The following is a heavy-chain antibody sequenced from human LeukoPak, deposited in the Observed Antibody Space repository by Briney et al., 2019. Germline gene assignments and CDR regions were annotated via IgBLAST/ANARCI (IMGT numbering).Heavy chain of an antibody. CDR1: GYTFTGYY. D-gene: IGHD3-3*01. V-gene: IGHV1-2*02. Sequence: GASVKVSCKASGYTFTGYYMHWVRQAPGQGLEWMGWINPNSGGTNYAQKFQGRVTITRNTSISTAYMELSSLRSEDTAVYYCARGVFSSYYDFWSGYQNAQTDAFDIWGQGTMVTVSS. CDR2: INPNSGGT. J-gene: IGHJ3*02. CDR3: ARGVFSSYYDFWSGYQNAQTDAFDI.